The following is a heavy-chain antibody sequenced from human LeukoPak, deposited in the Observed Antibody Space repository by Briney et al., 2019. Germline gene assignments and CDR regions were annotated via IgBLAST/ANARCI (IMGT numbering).Heavy chain of an antibody. CDR3: ARDKGFRTTIVGASGGAFDI. D-gene: IGHD1-26*01. J-gene: IGHJ3*02. CDR2: ISSSGSTI. Sequence: PRGSLRLSCAASGFTFSDYYMSWIRQAPGKGLEWVSYISSSGSTIYYADSVKGRFTISRDNAKNSLYLQMNSLRAEDTAVYYCARDKGFRTTIVGASGGAFDIWGQGTMVTVSS. CDR1: GFTFSDYY. V-gene: IGHV3-11*01.